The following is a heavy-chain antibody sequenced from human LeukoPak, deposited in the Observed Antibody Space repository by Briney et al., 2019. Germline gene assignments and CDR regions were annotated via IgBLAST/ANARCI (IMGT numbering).Heavy chain of an antibody. CDR2: MNPNSGNT. J-gene: IGHJ3*02. CDR1: GYTFTSYD. Sequence: ASVKVSCKASGYTFTSYDINWVRQATGQGLEWMGWMNPNSGNTGYAQKFQGRVTMTRNTSISTAYMELSSLRSEDTAVYYCARGPALDTVTTHAFDIWGQGTMVTVSS. V-gene: IGHV1-8*01. D-gene: IGHD4-17*01. CDR3: ARGPALDTVTTHAFDI.